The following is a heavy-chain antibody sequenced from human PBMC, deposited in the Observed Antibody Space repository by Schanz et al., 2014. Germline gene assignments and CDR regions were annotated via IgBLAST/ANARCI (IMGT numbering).Heavy chain of an antibody. D-gene: IGHD3-10*01. CDR3: ARVHIATYHYNSPGACDI. CDR2: IHTGNT. V-gene: IGHV1-3*04. CDR1: GYTFAGHA. Sequence: QVQLVQSGAEVKKPGASVKVSCQASGYTFAGHAVHWVRQAPGQGPEWVGWIHTGNTQYAQKFQGRVNMTRDTVTTTVHLELTRLRTDDTAIYYCARVHIATYHYNSPGACDIWGQGTRVTVSS. J-gene: IGHJ3*02.